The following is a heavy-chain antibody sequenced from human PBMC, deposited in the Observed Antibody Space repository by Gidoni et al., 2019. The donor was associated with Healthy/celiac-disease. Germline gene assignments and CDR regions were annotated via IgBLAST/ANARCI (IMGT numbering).Heavy chain of an antibody. D-gene: IGHD2-15*01. Sequence: QVQLVESGGGVVQPGGSLRLSCAASGFTFSSYAMHWVRQAPGKGLEWVAVISYDGSNKYYADSVKGRFTISRDNSKNTLYLQMNSLRAEDTAVYYCARDLKYCSGGSCYSSHYGMDVWGQGTTVTVSS. J-gene: IGHJ6*02. V-gene: IGHV3-30-3*01. CDR1: GFTFSSYA. CDR3: ARDLKYCSGGSCYSSHYGMDV. CDR2: ISYDGSNK.